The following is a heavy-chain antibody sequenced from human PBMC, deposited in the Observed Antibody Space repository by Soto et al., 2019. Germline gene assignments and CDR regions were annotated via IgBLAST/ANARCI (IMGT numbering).Heavy chain of an antibody. CDR3: ARDLIPGDGKVPDY. J-gene: IGHJ4*02. D-gene: IGHD2-2*01. V-gene: IGHV3-30-3*01. CDR2: ISYDGSNK. CDR1: GFTFSSYA. Sequence: GGSLRLSCAASGFTFSSYAMHWVRQAPGKGLEWVAVISYDGSNKYYADSVKGRFTISRDNSKNTLYLQMNSLRAEDTAVYYCARDLIPGDGKVPDYWGQGTLVTVSS.